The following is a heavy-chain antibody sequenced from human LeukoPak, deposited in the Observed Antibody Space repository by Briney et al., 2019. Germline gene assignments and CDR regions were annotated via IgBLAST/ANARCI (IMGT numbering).Heavy chain of an antibody. CDR1: GFAFGNYV. CDR3: AKDVGRSGSHPRFDC. Sequence: TGGSLRLSCAASGFAFGNYVMSWVRQAPGKGLEWVSNMSASGGRTYYADSVKGRFTLSRDNSKNTLYLQMNSLRDEDTALYYCAKDVGRSGSHPRFDCWGQGTLVTVSS. V-gene: IGHV3-23*01. J-gene: IGHJ4*02. CDR2: MSASGGRT. D-gene: IGHD1-26*01.